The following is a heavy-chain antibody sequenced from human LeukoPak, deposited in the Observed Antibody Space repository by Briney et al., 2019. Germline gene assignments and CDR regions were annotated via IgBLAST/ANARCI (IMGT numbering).Heavy chain of an antibody. V-gene: IGHV3-21*01. Sequence: TGGSLRLSCAASGFTFSSYSMNWVRQAPGKGLEWVSSISSSSSYIYYADSVKGRFTISRDNAKNSLYLQMNSLRAEDTAVYYCASFLLSGTSWPFDYWGQGTLVTVSS. CDR2: ISSSSSYI. J-gene: IGHJ4*02. D-gene: IGHD1-26*01. CDR1: GFTFSSYS. CDR3: ASFLLSGTSWPFDY.